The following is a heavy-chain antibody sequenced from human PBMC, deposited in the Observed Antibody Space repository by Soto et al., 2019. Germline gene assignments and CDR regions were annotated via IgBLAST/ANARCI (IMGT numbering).Heavy chain of an antibody. Sequence: EVQLVESGGGLVQPGGSLRLSCAGSGFTFSSDWMHWVRQDPGKGLVWVSRLNSDGTSANYADSVKGRFTISSDNAKNTLFLQMNSLTAEDTALNYCARGPYGWFGFDYWGQGTLVTVSS. CDR1: GFTFSSDW. CDR3: ARGPYGWFGFDY. J-gene: IGHJ4*02. D-gene: IGHD3-10*01. V-gene: IGHV3-74*01. CDR2: LNSDGTSA.